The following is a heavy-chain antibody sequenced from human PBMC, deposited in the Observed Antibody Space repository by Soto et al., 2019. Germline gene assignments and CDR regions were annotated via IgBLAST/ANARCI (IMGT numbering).Heavy chain of an antibody. CDR3: AKEGCSSTSCYKDAFDI. V-gene: IGHV3-23*01. CDR2: ISGSGGST. J-gene: IGHJ3*02. D-gene: IGHD2-2*02. CDR1: GFTFSSYA. Sequence: GGSLRLSCAASGFTFSSYAMSWVRQAPGKGLEWVSAISGSGGSTYYADSVKGRFTISRDNSKNTLYLQMNSLRAEDTAVYYCAKEGCSSTSCYKDAFDIWGQGTMVTVSS.